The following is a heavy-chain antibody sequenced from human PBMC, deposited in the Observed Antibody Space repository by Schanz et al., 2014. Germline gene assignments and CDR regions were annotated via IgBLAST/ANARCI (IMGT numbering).Heavy chain of an antibody. CDR1: GFTVNTNY. CDR3: AKEFSSSWWYGMDV. J-gene: IGHJ6*02. V-gene: IGHV3-53*01. D-gene: IGHD6-13*01. CDR2: MYINSGST. Sequence: EVQLVESGGGLIQPGGSLRLSCAVSGFTVNTNYMSWVRQAPGKGLEWISSMYINSGSTQYADSVKGRFIISRDNSKNTLYLRMNSLRAEDTAVYYCAKEFSSSWWYGMDVWGQGTTVTVSS.